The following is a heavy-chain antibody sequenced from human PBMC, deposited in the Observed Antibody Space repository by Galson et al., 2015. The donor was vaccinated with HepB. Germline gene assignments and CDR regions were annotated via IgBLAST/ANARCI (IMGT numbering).Heavy chain of an antibody. Sequence: ETLSLTCAVYGGSFSGYYWSWIRQPPGKGLEWIGEINPSGSPNYNPSLKRRVTISVDTSKNQFSLRLSSVTAADTVVYDCSRAKGSYYDFWSGYSYYMDVWGKGTTVTVSS. CDR3: SRAKGSYYDFWSGYSYYMDV. V-gene: IGHV4-34*01. CDR1: GGSFSGYY. J-gene: IGHJ6*03. CDR2: INPSGSP. D-gene: IGHD3-3*01.